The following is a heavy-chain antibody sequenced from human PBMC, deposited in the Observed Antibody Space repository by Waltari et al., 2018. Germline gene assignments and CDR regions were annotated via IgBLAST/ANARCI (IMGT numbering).Heavy chain of an antibody. Sequence: EVQLVQFGAEVKKPGESLKISCKASGYAFPNYWIGWVRQMPVKGLEWMGIIYPDDPDTRYSPSFQGQVTMSVDKSISTAYLQWSSLKASDTAIYYCARHGRTFCGCDCYGIDYWGQGALVTVSS. CDR1: GYAFPNYW. D-gene: IGHD2-21*02. J-gene: IGHJ4*02. CDR2: IYPDDPDT. CDR3: ARHGRTFCGCDCYGIDY. V-gene: IGHV5-51*01.